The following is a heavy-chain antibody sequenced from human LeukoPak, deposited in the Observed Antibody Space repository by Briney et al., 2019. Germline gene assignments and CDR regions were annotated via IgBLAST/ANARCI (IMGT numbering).Heavy chain of an antibody. CDR2: ISWNSGSI. D-gene: IGHD2-2*01. Sequence: GGSLRLSCAASGFTFDDYAMHWVRQAPGKGLEWVSGISWNSGSIGYADSVKGRFTISRDNAKNSLYLQMNSLRAEDTALYYCAEDSLRYCSSTSCYQFDYWGQGTLVTVSS. CDR3: AEDSLRYCSSTSCYQFDY. CDR1: GFTFDDYA. V-gene: IGHV3-9*01. J-gene: IGHJ4*02.